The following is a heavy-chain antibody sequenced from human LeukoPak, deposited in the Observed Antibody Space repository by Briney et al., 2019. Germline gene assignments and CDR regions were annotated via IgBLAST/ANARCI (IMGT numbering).Heavy chain of an antibody. CDR3: AKPRNYYDSEYYFDY. CDR1: GFTFSSYG. CDR2: IWYDGSNK. V-gene: IGHV3-33*06. D-gene: IGHD3-22*01. Sequence: GRSLRLSCAASGFTFSSYGMHWVRQAPGKGLEWVAVIWYDGSNKYYADSVKGRFTISRDNSKNTLYLQMNSLRAEDTAVYYCAKPRNYYDSEYYFDYWGQGTLVTVFS. J-gene: IGHJ4*02.